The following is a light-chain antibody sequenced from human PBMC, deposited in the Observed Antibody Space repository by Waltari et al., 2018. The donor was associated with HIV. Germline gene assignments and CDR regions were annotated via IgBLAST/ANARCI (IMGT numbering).Light chain of an antibody. J-gene: IGLJ1*01. Sequence: QSVLTQPPSASGTPGQRVTISCSGSSSNIGNDNVYWYQQLPGTTPKLLIYKHIQRPSGVPDRFAGSKSGTSAYLAISGLRSEDEADYYCVGWDASLSAYVFGAGTKVTVL. CDR2: KHI. CDR3: VGWDASLSAYV. CDR1: SSNIGNDN. V-gene: IGLV1-47*01.